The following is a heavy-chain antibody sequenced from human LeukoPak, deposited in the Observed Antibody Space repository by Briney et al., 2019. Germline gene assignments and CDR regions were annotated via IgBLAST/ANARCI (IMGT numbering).Heavy chain of an antibody. CDR1: GFTFSDFH. V-gene: IGHV3-11*01. J-gene: IGHJ4*02. CDR2: ITNSGSDI. D-gene: IGHD6-13*01. CDR3: ACPYRSRFDY. Sequence: PGGSPRLSCVVSGFTFSDFHMSWLRQAPGKGLEWISYITNSGSDIEYADSVKGRFTISWDNAKKSLYLEMNTLRAEDTAIYYCACPYRSRFDYWGQGTLVTVSS.